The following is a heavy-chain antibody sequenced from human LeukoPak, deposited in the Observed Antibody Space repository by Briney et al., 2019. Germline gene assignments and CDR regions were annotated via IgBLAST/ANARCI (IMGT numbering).Heavy chain of an antibody. CDR3: AKACLVATTPGRGMDV. Sequence: GGSLRLSCAASGFTFSNAWMSWVRQAPGKGLEWVAAVGHNAAGTYYADPVKGRFTISRDNARNTMYLQMNSLTAEDTAVYYCAKACLVATTPGRGMDVWGQGTTVAVSS. J-gene: IGHJ6*02. CDR2: VGHNAAGT. D-gene: IGHD5-24*01. CDR1: GFTFSNAW. V-gene: IGHV3-23*01.